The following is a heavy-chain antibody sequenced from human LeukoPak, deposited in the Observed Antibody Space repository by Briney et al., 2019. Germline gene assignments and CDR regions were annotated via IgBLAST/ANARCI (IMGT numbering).Heavy chain of an antibody. CDR1: GYTFTSYD. CDR3: AIWGLSSSSFYYYYYYYMDV. CDR2: MNPNSGNT. J-gene: IGHJ6*03. Sequence: ASVKVSCKASGYTFTSYDINWVRQATGQGLEWMGWMNPNSGNTGYAQKFQGRVTMTRNTSISTAYMELSSLRSEDTAVYYCAIWGLSSSSFYYYYYYYMDVWGKGTTVTVSS. D-gene: IGHD6-6*01. V-gene: IGHV1-8*01.